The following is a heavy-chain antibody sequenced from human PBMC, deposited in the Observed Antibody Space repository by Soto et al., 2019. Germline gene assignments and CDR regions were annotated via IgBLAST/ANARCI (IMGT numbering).Heavy chain of an antibody. J-gene: IGHJ4*02. V-gene: IGHV3-30*18. D-gene: IGHD4-17*01. CDR1: GFTFSNYG. Sequence: QVQLVESGGGVVQPGRSLRLSCAASGFTFSNYGMHWVRQAPGKGLECVAVISYHGSDKYYADSVKGRFTISRDNSKNTLYLPMDSLRAEDTAVYSCAKDHLTTTVTTVGYWGQGTLVTVSS. CDR3: AKDHLTTTVTTVGY. CDR2: ISYHGSDK.